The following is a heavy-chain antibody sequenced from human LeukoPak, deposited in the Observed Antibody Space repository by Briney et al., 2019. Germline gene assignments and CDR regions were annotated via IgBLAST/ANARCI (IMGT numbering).Heavy chain of an antibody. CDR3: ARTLPRFDP. CDR1: GGPFSGYY. CDR2: INHSGST. J-gene: IGHJ5*02. V-gene: IGHV4-34*01. Sequence: SETLSLTCAVYGGPFSGYYWSWNRQPPGKGLEWIGEINHSGSTNYNPSLKSRVTISVGTSKNQFSLKLSSVTAADTAVYYCARTLPRFDPWGQGTLVTVSS.